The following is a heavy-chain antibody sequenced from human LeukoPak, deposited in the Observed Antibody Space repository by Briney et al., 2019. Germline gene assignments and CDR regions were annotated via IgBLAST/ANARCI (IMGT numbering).Heavy chain of an antibody. CDR1: GFTFSSYG. D-gene: IGHD3-22*01. V-gene: IGHV3-30*18. Sequence: PGGSLRLSCAASGFTFSSYGMHWVRQAPGKGLEWVAVISYDGSNKYYADSVKGRFTISRDNSKNTLYLQMNSLRAEDTAVYYCAKDFYDSSGYTGAFDIWGQGTMVTVSS. J-gene: IGHJ3*02. CDR2: ISYDGSNK. CDR3: AKDFYDSSGYTGAFDI.